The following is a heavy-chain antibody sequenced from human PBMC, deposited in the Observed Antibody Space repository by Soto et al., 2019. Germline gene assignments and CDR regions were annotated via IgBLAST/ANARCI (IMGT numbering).Heavy chain of an antibody. CDR3: ARDRYSSGWYDLDY. V-gene: IGHV3-33*01. CDR1: GFTFSSYG. J-gene: IGHJ4*02. Sequence: QVQLVESGGGVVQPGRSLRLSCAATGFTFSSYGMHWVRQAPGKGREWVAVIWYDGSNKYYADSVKGRFTISRDNSKNTLYLQMNSLRVEDTAVYYCARDRYSSGWYDLDYWGQGTLVTVSS. CDR2: IWYDGSNK. D-gene: IGHD6-19*01.